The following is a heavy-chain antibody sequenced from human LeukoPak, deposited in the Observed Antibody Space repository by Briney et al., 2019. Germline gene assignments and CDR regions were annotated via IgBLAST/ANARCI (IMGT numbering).Heavy chain of an antibody. CDR2: ISAYNGNT. Sequence: ASVKVSCKASGYTFTSYGISWVRQAPGQGLEWMGWISAYNGNTNYAQELRGRVTMTTDTSTSTAYMELSSLRSDDTAVYYCARGGTSGWRTPNDDYWGQGTLVTVSS. V-gene: IGHV1-18*01. CDR3: ARGGTSGWRTPNDDY. D-gene: IGHD6-19*01. J-gene: IGHJ4*02. CDR1: GYTFTSYG.